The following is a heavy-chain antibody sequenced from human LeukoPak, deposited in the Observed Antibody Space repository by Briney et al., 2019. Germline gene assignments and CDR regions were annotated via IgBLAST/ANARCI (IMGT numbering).Heavy chain of an antibody. J-gene: IGHJ5*02. D-gene: IGHD1-26*01. V-gene: IGHV1-18*01. Sequence: GASVKVSCKASGYTFTSYGISWVRQAPGQGPEWMGWISAYNGNTNYAQKLQGRVTMTTDTSTSTAYMELRSLRSDDTAVYYCARVPRDATWTYYFPHPWGQGTLVTVSS. CDR2: ISAYNGNT. CDR1: GYTFTSYG. CDR3: ARVPRDATWTYYFPHP.